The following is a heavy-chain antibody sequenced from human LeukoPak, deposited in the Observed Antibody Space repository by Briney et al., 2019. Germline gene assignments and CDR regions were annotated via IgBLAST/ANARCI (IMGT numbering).Heavy chain of an antibody. Sequence: GESLKISCQASGNSFTGYWISWVRQMPGKGLEWRGRIDPSDSYTNYSPSFQGHVTISADKSITTAYLQWSSLKASDTAMYYCARSGVAAVRGALGMDVWGKGTTVTVSS. D-gene: IGHD6-25*01. CDR3: ARSGVAAVRGALGMDV. CDR2: IDPSDSYT. CDR1: GNSFTGYW. V-gene: IGHV5-10-1*01. J-gene: IGHJ6*04.